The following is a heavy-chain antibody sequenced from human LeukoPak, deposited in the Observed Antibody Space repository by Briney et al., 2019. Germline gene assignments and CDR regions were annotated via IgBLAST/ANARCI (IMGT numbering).Heavy chain of an antibody. CDR2: ISYDGSNK. V-gene: IGHV3-30*04. CDR1: AFTFSSYA. D-gene: IGHD2-15*01. CDR3: ARDRRVYCSGGSCYFDY. J-gene: IGHJ4*02. Sequence: PGGSLRLSCAASAFTFSSYAMHWVLQAPGKGLEWLAVISYDGSNKYYAESVKGRFTISRDNSKNTLYLQMNSLRAEDTAVYYCARDRRVYCSGGSCYFDYWGQGTLVTVSS.